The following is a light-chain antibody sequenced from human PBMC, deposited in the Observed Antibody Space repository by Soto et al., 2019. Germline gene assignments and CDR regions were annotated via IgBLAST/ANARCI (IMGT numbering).Light chain of an antibody. CDR2: AAS. Sequence: DRVTITCRASQGISSYLAWYQQKPGKAPKLLIYAASTLQSGVPSRFSGSGSGTDFTLTISFLPYEDFGTYSRHPASSYSTFGQGAILDIK. CDR3: HPASSYST. CDR1: QGISSY. V-gene: IGKV1-8*01. J-gene: IGKJ2*02.